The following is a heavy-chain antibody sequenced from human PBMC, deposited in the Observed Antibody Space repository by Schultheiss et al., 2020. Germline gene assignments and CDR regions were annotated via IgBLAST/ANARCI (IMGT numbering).Heavy chain of an antibody. Sequence: SETLSLTCTVSGGSISSGGYYWSWIRQQPGKGLEWIGEIYHSGSTNYNPSLKSRVTISVDTSKNQFSLKLSSVTAADTAVYYCARIGSAGFSYWGQGTLVTVSS. D-gene: IGHD2/OR15-2a*01. J-gene: IGHJ4*02. CDR3: ARIGSAGFSY. CDR1: GGSISSGGYY. CDR2: IYHSGST. V-gene: IGHV4-61*08.